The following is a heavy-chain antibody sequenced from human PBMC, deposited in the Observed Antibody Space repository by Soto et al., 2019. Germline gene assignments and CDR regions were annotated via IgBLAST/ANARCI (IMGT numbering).Heavy chain of an antibody. Sequence: QVQLQESGPGLVKPSQTLSLTCTVSGGSISSGGYYWSWIRQHPGKGLKWIGYIYYSGSTYYNYYNPSLKSRVTISVDTSKNQFSLKLSSVTAADTAVYYCARTPLLWGQGTLVTVSS. D-gene: IGHD1-26*01. CDR1: GGSISSGGYY. CDR2: IYYSGSTYYN. CDR3: ARTPLL. J-gene: IGHJ4*02. V-gene: IGHV4-31*03.